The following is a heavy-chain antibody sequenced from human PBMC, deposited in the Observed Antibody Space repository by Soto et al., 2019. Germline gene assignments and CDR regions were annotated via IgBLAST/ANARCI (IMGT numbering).Heavy chain of an antibody. V-gene: IGHV1-2*02. CDR3: ARRSTTYYYYGMDV. CDR2: MRTGSGDT. J-gene: IGHJ6*02. D-gene: IGHD1-26*01. CDR1: RYTFTSYG. Sequence: ASVKVSCKASRYTFTSYGIFWVRQSPGQGLEWMGWMRTGSGDTHYAQKFQGRVTMTRDTSISTAYMELNNLVSDDTAVYYCARRSTTYYYYGMDVWGQGTTVTVSS.